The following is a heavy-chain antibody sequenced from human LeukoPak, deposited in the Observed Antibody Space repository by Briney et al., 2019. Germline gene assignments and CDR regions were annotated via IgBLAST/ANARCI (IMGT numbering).Heavy chain of an antibody. V-gene: IGHV3-7*01. CDR2: IKQDGSEK. D-gene: IGHD6-13*01. CDR1: GFTFSSYW. CDR3: ARDRSSSWYGGTYYFDY. J-gene: IGHJ4*02. Sequence: GGSLRLSCAASGFTFSSYWMSWVRQAPGKGLEWVANIKQDGSEKYYVDSLKGRFTVSRDNAKNSLYLQINSLRAEDTAVYYCARDRSSSWYGGTYYFDYWGQGTLVTVSS.